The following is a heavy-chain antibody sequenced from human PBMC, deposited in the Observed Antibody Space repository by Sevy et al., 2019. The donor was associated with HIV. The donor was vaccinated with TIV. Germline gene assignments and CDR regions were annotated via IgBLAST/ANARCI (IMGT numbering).Heavy chain of an antibody. V-gene: IGHV4-61*01. CDR2: IYYSGST. CDR1: GGSVSSGSYY. CDR3: ARDRGYSGSYNAFDI. D-gene: IGHD1-26*01. Sequence: SETLSLTCTVSGGSVSSGSYYWSWIRQPPGKGLEWIGYIYYSGSTNYNPSLKSRVTISVDTSKNQFSLKLSFVTAADTAVYYCARDRGYSGSYNAFDIWGQGTMVTVSS. J-gene: IGHJ3*02.